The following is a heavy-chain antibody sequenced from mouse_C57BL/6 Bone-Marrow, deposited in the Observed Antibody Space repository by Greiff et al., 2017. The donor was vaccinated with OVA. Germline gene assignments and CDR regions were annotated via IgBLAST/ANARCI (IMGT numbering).Heavy chain of an antibody. D-gene: IGHD4-1*01. CDR3: AREGGLGRFYWYFDV. V-gene: IGHV1-55*01. Sequence: VQLQQSGAELVKPGASVKMSCKASGYTFTSYWITWVKQRPGQGLEWIGDIYPGSGSTNYNEKFKSKATLTVDTSSSTAYMQLSSLTSEDSAVYYCAREGGLGRFYWYFDVWGTGTTVTVSS. CDR1: GYTFTSYW. J-gene: IGHJ1*03. CDR2: IYPGSGST.